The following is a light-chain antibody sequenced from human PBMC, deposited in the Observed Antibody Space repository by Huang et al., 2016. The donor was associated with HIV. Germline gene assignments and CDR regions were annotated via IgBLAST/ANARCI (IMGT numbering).Light chain of an antibody. V-gene: IGKV3-11*01. Sequence: EIVLTQSPATLSLSPGERATSSCRASQSISSYLAWYQQKPGQAPRLLIYDASNSATGIPARFSGSGSGTDFTLTISSLEPEDFAVYYCQQRSNWPPLTFGGGTKVEIK. CDR1: QSISSY. CDR2: DAS. CDR3: QQRSNWPPLT. J-gene: IGKJ4*01.